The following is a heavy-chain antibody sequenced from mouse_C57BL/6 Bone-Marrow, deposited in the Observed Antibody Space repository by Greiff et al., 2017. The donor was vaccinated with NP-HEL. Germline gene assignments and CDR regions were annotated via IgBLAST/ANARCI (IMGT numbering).Heavy chain of an antibody. Sequence: EVHLVESGPGLAKPSQTLSLTCSVTGYSITSDYWNWIRKFPGNKLEYMGYISYSGSTYYNPSLKSRISITRDTSKNQYYLQLNSVTTEDTATYYCARRNDYPYYAMDYWGQGTSVTVSS. CDR3: ARRNDYPYYAMDY. CDR1: GYSITSDY. D-gene: IGHD2-4*01. V-gene: IGHV3-8*01. J-gene: IGHJ4*01. CDR2: ISYSGST.